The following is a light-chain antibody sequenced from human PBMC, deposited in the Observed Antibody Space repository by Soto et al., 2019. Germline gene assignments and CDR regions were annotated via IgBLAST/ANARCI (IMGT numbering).Light chain of an antibody. CDR2: KAS. Sequence: DIQMTQSPSTLSASVGDRVSITCRASQSISSWLAWYQQKPGTAPKLLIYKASSLQSGVPSRFSGRGSGTEFTLTISSLQPDDFATYYCQHYNSYSEAFGQGTKVDIK. J-gene: IGKJ1*01. CDR3: QHYNSYSEA. V-gene: IGKV1-5*03. CDR1: QSISSW.